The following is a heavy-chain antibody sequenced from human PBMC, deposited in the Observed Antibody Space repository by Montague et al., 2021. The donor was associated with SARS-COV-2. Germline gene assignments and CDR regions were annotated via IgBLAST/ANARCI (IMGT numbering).Heavy chain of an antibody. CDR2: IYYSGST. CDR1: GGSISSYY. J-gene: IGHJ4*02. CDR3: ARDVRYYYDQ. D-gene: IGHD3-10*01. V-gene: IGHV4-59*01. Sequence: SETLSLTCTVSGGSISSYYWNWIRQSPGKGLEWIGYIYYSGSTKYNPSLKSRVTISVDTSKSQMSLRLNSVTAADTAVYYCARDVRYYYDQWGQGILVTVSS.